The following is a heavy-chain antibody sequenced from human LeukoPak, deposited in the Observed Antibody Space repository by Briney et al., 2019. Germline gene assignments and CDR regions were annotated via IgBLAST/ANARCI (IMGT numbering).Heavy chain of an antibody. D-gene: IGHD6-19*01. CDR3: ARARLAVAGTWYFDY. J-gene: IGHJ4*02. Sequence: SVKVSCKASGGTFSSYAISWVRQTPGQGLEWMGGIIPIFGTANYAQKFQGRVTITTDESTSTAYMELSSLRSEDTAVYYCARARLAVAGTWYFDYWGQGTLVTVSS. CDR1: GGTFSSYA. V-gene: IGHV1-69*05. CDR2: IIPIFGTA.